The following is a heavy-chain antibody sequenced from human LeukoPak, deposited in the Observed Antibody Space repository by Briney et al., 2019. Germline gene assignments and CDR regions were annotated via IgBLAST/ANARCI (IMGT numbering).Heavy chain of an antibody. Sequence: PSETLSLTCAVYGGSFSGYYWSWICQPPGKGLEWIGEINHSGSTNYNPSLKSRVTISVDTSKNQFSLKLSSVTAADTAVYYCARGNYCSSTSCRKYFQHWGQGTLVTVSS. CDR3: ARGNYCSSTSCRKYFQH. D-gene: IGHD2-2*01. CDR2: INHSGST. CDR1: GGSFSGYY. J-gene: IGHJ1*01. V-gene: IGHV4-34*01.